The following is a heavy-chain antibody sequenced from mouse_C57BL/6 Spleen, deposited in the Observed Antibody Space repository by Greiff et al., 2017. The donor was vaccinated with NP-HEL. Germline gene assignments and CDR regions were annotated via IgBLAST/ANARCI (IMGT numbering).Heavy chain of an antibody. D-gene: IGHD1-1*01. V-gene: IGHV5-16*01. CDR3: ARGIYLFDY. CDR2: INYDGSST. Sequence: EVKLMESEGGLVQPGSSMKLSCTASGFTFSDYYMAWVRQVPEKGLEWVANINYDGSSTYYLDSLKSRFIISRDNAKNILYLQMSSLKSEDTATYYCARGIYLFDYWGQGTTLTVSS. J-gene: IGHJ2*01. CDR1: GFTFSDYY.